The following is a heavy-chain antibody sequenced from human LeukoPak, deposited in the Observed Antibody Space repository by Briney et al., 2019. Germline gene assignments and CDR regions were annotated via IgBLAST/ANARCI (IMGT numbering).Heavy chain of an antibody. CDR1: GGSFSGYY. J-gene: IGHJ4*02. Sequence: SETLSLTCAVYGGSFSGYYWSWIRQPPGKGLEWIGEIDHTGSTNYNPSLKSRVTISVDTSKNQFSLKLSSVTAADTAVYYCARRTCGGDCYSFDYWGQGSLVTVSS. D-gene: IGHD2-21*02. CDR3: ARRTCGGDCYSFDY. V-gene: IGHV4-34*01. CDR2: IDHTGST.